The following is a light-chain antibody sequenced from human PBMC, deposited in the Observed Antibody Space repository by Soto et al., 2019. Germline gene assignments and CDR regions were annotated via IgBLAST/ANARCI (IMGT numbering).Light chain of an antibody. J-gene: IGLJ3*02. CDR3: AAWDDSLDGVL. V-gene: IGLV1-44*01. Sequence: QSVLTQPPSASGTPGQRVSISCSGSSSNIGTNAVNWYQQLPGTAPKLLIYSNDQRPSGVPDRFSGSRSGTSASLAISGLQSEDAADYYCAAWDDSLDGVLFGGGTKLTVL. CDR1: SSNIGTNA. CDR2: SND.